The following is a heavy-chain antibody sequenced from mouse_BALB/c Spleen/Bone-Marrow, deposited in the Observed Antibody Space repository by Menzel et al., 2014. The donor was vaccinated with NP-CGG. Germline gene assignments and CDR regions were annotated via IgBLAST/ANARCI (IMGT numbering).Heavy chain of an antibody. CDR3: AGNWEWFAY. V-gene: IGHV1S56*01. D-gene: IGHD4-1*01. Sequence: QVQLKDSGPELVKPGASVKMSCKASGYTFTSYYIHWLKQRPGQGLEWIGWIYPGDGYTKYNEKFKGKTTLTADKSSSTAYMLLSSLTSEDSAIYFCAGNWEWFAYWGQGTLVTVSA. CDR2: IYPGDGYT. J-gene: IGHJ3*01. CDR1: GYTFTSYY.